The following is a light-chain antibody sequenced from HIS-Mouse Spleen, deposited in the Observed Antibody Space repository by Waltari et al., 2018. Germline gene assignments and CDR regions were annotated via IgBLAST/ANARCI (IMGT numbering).Light chain of an antibody. CDR2: EVS. V-gene: IGLV2-11*01. CDR1: SSDVGGYNY. Sequence: QSALTQPRSVSGSPGQSVTISCTGTSSDVGGYNYVSWYQQHPGKAPTLMVYEVSKRPSGVPDRFSGSKSGNTASLTISGLQAEDEADYYCCSYAGSYTLVFGGGTKLTVL. J-gene: IGLJ2*01. CDR3: CSYAGSYTLV.